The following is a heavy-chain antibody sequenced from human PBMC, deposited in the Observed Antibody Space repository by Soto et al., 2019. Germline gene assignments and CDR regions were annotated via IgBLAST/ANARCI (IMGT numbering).Heavy chain of an antibody. CDR3: AERRFQDGLDV. V-gene: IGHV5-51*01. J-gene: IGHJ6*02. Sequence: PGESLKISCKGSGYSFSNYWIDWVRQMPGKGLEWMGAIFPFDSDTKYSPTFQGQVTISADKSISTAYLHWSSLRASDTAMYYCAERRFQDGLDVWGQGTTVTVSS. D-gene: IGHD1-1*01. CDR2: IFPFDSDT. CDR1: GYSFSNYW.